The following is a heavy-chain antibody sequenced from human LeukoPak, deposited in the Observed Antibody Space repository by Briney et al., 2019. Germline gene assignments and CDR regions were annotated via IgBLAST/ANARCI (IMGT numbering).Heavy chain of an antibody. V-gene: IGHV4-34*01. D-gene: IGHD3-3*01. J-gene: IGHJ4*02. CDR2: INHSGST. CDR3: ARGISSGFMGY. Sequence: ASETLSLTCAVYGGSFSGYYWSWIRQPPGKGLEWIEEINHSGSTNYNPSLKSRVTISVDTSKNQFSLKLSSVTAADTAVYYCARGISSGFMGYWGQGTLVTVSS. CDR1: GGSFSGYY.